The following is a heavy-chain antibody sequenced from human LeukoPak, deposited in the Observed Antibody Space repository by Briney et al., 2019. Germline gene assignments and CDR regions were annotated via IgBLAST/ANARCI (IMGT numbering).Heavy chain of an antibody. CDR2: IYHSGST. Sequence: SETLSLTCAVSGGSISSGGYSWSWIRQPPGKGLEWIGYIYHSGSTYYNPSLKSRVTISVDRSKNQFSLKLSSVTAADTAVYYCARVRAGTTTKRAFDIWGQGTLVTVSS. D-gene: IGHD1-7*01. J-gene: IGHJ3*02. V-gene: IGHV4-30-2*01. CDR3: ARVRAGTTTKRAFDI. CDR1: GGSISSGGYS.